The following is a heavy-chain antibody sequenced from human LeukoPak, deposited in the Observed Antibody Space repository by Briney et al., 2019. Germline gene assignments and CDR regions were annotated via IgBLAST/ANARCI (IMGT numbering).Heavy chain of an antibody. J-gene: IGHJ3*02. CDR1: GGSISSSSYY. Sequence: SETLSLTCTVYGGSISSSSYYWGWIRQPPGKGLEWIGSIYYSGSTYYNPSLKSRVTISVDTSKNQFSLKLSSVTAADTAVYYCARGPYYYGSGQPNDAFDIWGQGTMVTVSS. CDR3: ARGPYYYGSGQPNDAFDI. D-gene: IGHD3-10*01. V-gene: IGHV4-39*07. CDR2: IYYSGST.